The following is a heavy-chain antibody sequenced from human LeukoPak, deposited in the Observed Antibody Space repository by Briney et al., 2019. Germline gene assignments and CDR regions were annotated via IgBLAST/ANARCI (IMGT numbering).Heavy chain of an antibody. CDR3: ARVPTRYYGMDV. CDR2: IYSGGST. D-gene: IGHD4-17*01. Sequence: GGSLRLSCAASGFTVSSNYMSWVRQAPGKGLEWVSVIYSGGSTYYADSVKGRFTISRDNSKNTLYLQMNSLRAEDTAVYYCARVPTRYYGMDVWGQGTTVTVSS. V-gene: IGHV3-53*01. J-gene: IGHJ6*02. CDR1: GFTVSSNY.